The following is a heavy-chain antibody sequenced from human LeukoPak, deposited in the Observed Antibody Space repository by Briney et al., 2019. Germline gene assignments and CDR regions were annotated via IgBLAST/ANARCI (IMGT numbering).Heavy chain of an antibody. CDR1: GFTFSSYS. D-gene: IGHD3-16*02. Sequence: GGSLRLSCVASGFTFSSYSMNWVRQAPGKGLEWVSSISSSSSYIYYADSVKGRFTISRDNAKNSLYLQMNSLRAEDTAVYYCARVGLYDYIWGSYRYTNPFDYWGQGTLVTVSS. CDR3: ARVGLYDYIWGSYRYTNPFDY. V-gene: IGHV3-21*01. CDR2: ISSSSSYI. J-gene: IGHJ4*02.